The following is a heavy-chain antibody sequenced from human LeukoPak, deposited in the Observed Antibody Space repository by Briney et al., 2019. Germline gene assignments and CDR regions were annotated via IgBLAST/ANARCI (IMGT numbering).Heavy chain of an antibody. CDR2: ISGSGGST. J-gene: IGHJ4*02. CDR3: AKDLRPLYYYGSGSPFDY. D-gene: IGHD3-10*01. CDR1: GSTFNTHA. Sequence: GGSLRLSCVASGSTFNTHAMSWVRQAPGKGLEWVSAISGSGGSTYYADSVKGRFTISRDNSKNTLYLQMNSLRAEDTAVYYCAKDLRPLYYYGSGSPFDYWGQGTLVTVSS. V-gene: IGHV3-23*01.